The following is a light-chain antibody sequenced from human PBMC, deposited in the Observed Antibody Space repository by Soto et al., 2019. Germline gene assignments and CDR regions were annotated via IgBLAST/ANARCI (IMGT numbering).Light chain of an antibody. CDR1: SSNIGRNT. CDR2: SSD. V-gene: IGLV1-44*01. Sequence: QPVLTQPPSASGTPGQRVTISCSGSSSNIGRNTVKWYRQLPGTAPKLLIGSSDQRPSGVPDRFSGSQSGTSASLAISGLQSEDEADYICAASDDSLNAWAFGGGTKLTVL. J-gene: IGLJ3*02. CDR3: AASDDSLNAWA.